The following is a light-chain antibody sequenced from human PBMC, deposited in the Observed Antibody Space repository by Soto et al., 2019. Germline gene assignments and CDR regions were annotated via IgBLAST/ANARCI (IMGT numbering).Light chain of an antibody. CDR1: SSNIGAGYD. CDR2: DNN. CDR3: QSYDSSLSASYV. J-gene: IGLJ1*01. Sequence: QSVLTQPPSVSRAPGQRVTISFTGSSSNIGAGYDVHWYQQLPGTAPKLLIYDNNNRPSGVPGRFYGSKSGTSASLAITGLQAEDEADYYCQSYDSSLSASYVYGTGTKVTVL. V-gene: IGLV1-40*01.